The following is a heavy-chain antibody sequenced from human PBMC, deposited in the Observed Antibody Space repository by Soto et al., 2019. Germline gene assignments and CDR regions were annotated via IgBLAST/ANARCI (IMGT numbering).Heavy chain of an antibody. D-gene: IGHD4-17*01. J-gene: IGHJ4*02. Sequence: PSETLSLTCTVSGGSISSSSYYWGWIRQPPGKGLEWIGSIYYSGSTYYNPSLKSRVTISVDTSKNQFSLKLSSVTAADTAVYYCAIKATTLEALVYWGLGTLVTVLL. CDR2: IYYSGST. CDR1: GGSISSSSYY. CDR3: AIKATTLEALVY. V-gene: IGHV4-39*01.